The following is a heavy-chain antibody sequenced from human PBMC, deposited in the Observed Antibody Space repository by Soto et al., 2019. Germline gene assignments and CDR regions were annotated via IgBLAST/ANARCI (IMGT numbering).Heavy chain of an antibody. J-gene: IGHJ5*02. Sequence: GGSLRLSCAALGFTFSHAWMSWVRQAPGKGLEWVGHIKSKTDGETKDYGAPVRGRFTISRDDSKDTLYLQMNSLRIEDTAVYYCCVVKRRDQYSTSGYWFDPWGPGTLVTVSS. D-gene: IGHD2-15*01. CDR1: GFTFSHAW. CDR3: CVVKRRDQYSTSGYWFDP. CDR2: IKSKTDGETK. V-gene: IGHV3-15*01.